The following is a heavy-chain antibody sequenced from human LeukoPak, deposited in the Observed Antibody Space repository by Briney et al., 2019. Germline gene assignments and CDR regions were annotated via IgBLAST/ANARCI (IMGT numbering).Heavy chain of an antibody. Sequence: GGSLRLSCAASGFTFGGYWMYWVRQAPGKGLVWVSRVNSDGSSTAYADSVKGRFIISRDNAKGTLYLQMNSLTVEDTAVYYCVSDSTRYVPDYWGQGTLVTVSS. V-gene: IGHV3-74*01. J-gene: IGHJ4*02. CDR2: VNSDGSST. D-gene: IGHD3-9*01. CDR1: GFTFGGYW. CDR3: VSDSTRYVPDY.